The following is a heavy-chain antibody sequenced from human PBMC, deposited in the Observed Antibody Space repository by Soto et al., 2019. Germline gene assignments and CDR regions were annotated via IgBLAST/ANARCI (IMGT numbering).Heavy chain of an antibody. CDR2: INHSGST. Sequence: SETLSLTCAVYGGSFCGYYWSWIRQPPGKGLEWIGEINHSGSTNYNPSLKSRVTISVDTSKNQFSLKLSSVTAADTAVYYCASFRTDYYYGMDVWGQGTTVTVSS. D-gene: IGHD2-8*02. CDR3: ASFRTDYYYGMDV. J-gene: IGHJ6*02. CDR1: GGSFCGYY. V-gene: IGHV4-34*01.